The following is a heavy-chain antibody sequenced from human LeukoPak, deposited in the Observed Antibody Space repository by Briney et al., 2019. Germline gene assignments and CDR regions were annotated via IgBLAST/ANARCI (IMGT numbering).Heavy chain of an antibody. V-gene: IGHV5-51*01. Sequence: GESLKIPCKGSGYSFTSYWIGWVRQMPGKGLEWMGIIYPGDSDTRYSPSFQGQVTISADKSISTAYLQWSSLKASDTAMYYCARSVVVPAAIGWFDPWGQGTLVTVSS. J-gene: IGHJ5*02. CDR1: GYSFTSYW. D-gene: IGHD2-2*01. CDR3: ARSVVVPAAIGWFDP. CDR2: IYPGDSDT.